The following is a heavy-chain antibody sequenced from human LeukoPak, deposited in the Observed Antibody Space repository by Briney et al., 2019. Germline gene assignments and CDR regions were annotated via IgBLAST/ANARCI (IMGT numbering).Heavy chain of an antibody. V-gene: IGHV3-21*01. J-gene: IGHJ4*02. CDR1: GFTFSTYS. CDR2: ISSSSTYI. Sequence: GGSLRLSCAAPGFTFSTYSMNWVRQAPGKGLEWVSSISSSSTYIYYADSVKGRFTISRDNAKNSLYLQMNSLRADDTAVYYCARDMTTVSFDYWGQGTLVTVSS. D-gene: IGHD4-17*01. CDR3: ARDMTTVSFDY.